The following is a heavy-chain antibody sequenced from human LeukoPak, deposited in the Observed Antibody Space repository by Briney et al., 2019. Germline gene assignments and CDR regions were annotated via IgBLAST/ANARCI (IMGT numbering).Heavy chain of an antibody. V-gene: IGHV1-2*02. J-gene: IGHJ4*02. CDR1: GYTFTGYY. D-gene: IGHD6-13*01. CDR2: INPNSGGT. CDR3: ARDRPIIAAAGYDY. Sequence: ASVTVSCKASGYTFTGYYMHWVRQAPGQGLEWMGWINPNSGGTNYAQKFQGRVTMTRDTSISTAYMELSRLRSDDTAVYYCARDRPIIAAAGYDYWGQGTLVTVSS.